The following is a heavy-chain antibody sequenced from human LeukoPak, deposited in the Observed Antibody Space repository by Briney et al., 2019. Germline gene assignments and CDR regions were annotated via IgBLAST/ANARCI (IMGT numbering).Heavy chain of an antibody. V-gene: IGHV1-69*05. CDR3: ARVGLTGQPLYFDY. CDR1: GGTFSSYA. Sequence: VASVKVSSKASGGTFSSYAISWVRQASGQGLEWMAGIIPIFGTANYAQKFQGRVTITTDESTSTAYMELSSLRSEDTAVYYCARVGLTGQPLYFDYWGQGTLVTVSS. CDR2: IIPIFGTA. D-gene: IGHD3-9*01. J-gene: IGHJ4*02.